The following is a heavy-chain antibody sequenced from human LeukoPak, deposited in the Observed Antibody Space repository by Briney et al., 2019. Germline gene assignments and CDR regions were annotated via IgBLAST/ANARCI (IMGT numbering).Heavy chain of an antibody. Sequence: SETLSLTCTVSGGSISSYYWSWIRQPPGKGLEWMGYIYDSGSTNYNPSLKSRVTISVDTSKNQFSLKLSSVTAADTAVYYCATTSSYRSGWYLGYWGQGTLVTVSS. D-gene: IGHD6-19*01. CDR2: IYDSGST. J-gene: IGHJ4*02. V-gene: IGHV4-59*08. CDR3: ATTSSYRSGWYLGY. CDR1: GGSISSYY.